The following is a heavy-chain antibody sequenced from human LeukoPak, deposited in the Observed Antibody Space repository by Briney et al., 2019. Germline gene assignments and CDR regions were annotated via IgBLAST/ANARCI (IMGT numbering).Heavy chain of an antibody. Sequence: GSLRLSCAASGFTFSSYAMHWVRPAPGKGLEWVAVISYDGSNKYYADSVKGRFTISRDNSKNTLYLQMNSLRAEDTAVYYCARDWYSSSPFDYWGQGTLVTVSS. J-gene: IGHJ4*02. CDR1: GFTFSSYA. V-gene: IGHV3-30-3*01. CDR3: ARDWYSSSPFDY. CDR2: ISYDGSNK. D-gene: IGHD6-6*01.